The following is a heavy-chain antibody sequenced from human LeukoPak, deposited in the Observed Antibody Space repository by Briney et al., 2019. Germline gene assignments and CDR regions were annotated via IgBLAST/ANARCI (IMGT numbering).Heavy chain of an antibody. J-gene: IGHJ5*02. CDR3: ARDMRGAATPLPLDWFDP. CDR2: ISSNGGST. Sequence: GGSLRLSCSASGFTFSSYAMHWVRQAPAKGLEYVSAISSNGGSTYYADSVKGRFTISRDNAKNSLYLQMNSLRAEDTAVYYCARDMRGAATPLPLDWFDPWGQGTLVTVSS. CDR1: GFTFSSYA. V-gene: IGHV3-64*04. D-gene: IGHD2-15*01.